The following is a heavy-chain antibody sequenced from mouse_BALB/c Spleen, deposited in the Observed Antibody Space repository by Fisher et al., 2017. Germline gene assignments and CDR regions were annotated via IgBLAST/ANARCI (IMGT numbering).Heavy chain of an antibody. CDR3: TIHYYGYYAMDY. V-gene: IGHV1-74*01. J-gene: IGHJ4*01. Sequence: KFKGKATLTVDKSSSTAYMQLSSPTSEDSAVYYCTIHYYGYYAMDYWGQGTSVTVSS. D-gene: IGHD1-2*01.